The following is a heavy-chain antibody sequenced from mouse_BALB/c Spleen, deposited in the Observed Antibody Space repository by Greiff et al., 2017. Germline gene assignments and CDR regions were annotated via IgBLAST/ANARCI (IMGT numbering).Heavy chain of an antibody. V-gene: IGHV1-7*01. CDR1: GYTFTSYW. CDR2: INPSTGYT. J-gene: IGHJ4*01. CDR3: AEEAMED. Sequence: VQLLQSGAELAKPGASVKMSCKASGYTFTSYWMHWVKQRPGQGLEWIGYINPSTGYTEYNQKFKDKATLTADKSSSTAYMQLSRLTSEDSAVYYCAEEAMEDWGQGTSGTVAA.